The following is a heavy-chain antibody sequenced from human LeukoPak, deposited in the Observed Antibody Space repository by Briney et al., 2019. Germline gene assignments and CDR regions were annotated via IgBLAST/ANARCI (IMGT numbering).Heavy chain of an antibody. Sequence: GGSLRLSCAASGFTFSSYGMHWVRQAPGKGLEWVAVISYDGSNKYYADSVKGRFTISRDNSKNTLYLQMNSLRAEDTAVYYCAKVSRYCSSTSCPGGLNNWFDPWGQGTLVTVS. CDR3: AKVSRYCSSTSCPGGLNNWFDP. CDR2: ISYDGSNK. CDR1: GFTFSSYG. D-gene: IGHD2-2*01. V-gene: IGHV3-30*18. J-gene: IGHJ5*02.